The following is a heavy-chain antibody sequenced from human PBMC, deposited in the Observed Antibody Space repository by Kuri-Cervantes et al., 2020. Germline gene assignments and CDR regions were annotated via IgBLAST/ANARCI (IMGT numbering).Heavy chain of an antibody. V-gene: IGHV4-59*08. D-gene: IGHD7-27*01. Sequence: ESLKISCEASGFTFRTYTMIWVRQAPGKGLEWIGYIYYSGSTNYNPSLKSRVTISVDTSRNQFSLKLSSVTAADTAVFYCARQGSWGSATNYFDYWGQGMLVTVSS. CDR3: ARQGSWGSATNYFDY. J-gene: IGHJ4*02. CDR2: IYYSGST. CDR1: GFTFRTYT.